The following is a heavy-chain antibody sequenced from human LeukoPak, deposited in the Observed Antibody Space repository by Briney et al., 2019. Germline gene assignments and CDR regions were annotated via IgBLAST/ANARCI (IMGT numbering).Heavy chain of an antibody. D-gene: IGHD1-26*01. CDR1: GGTFSSYT. V-gene: IGHV1-69*02. Sequence: GSSVKVSCKASGGTFSSYTISWVRQAPGQGLEWMGRIIPILGIANYAQKFQGRVTITADKSTSTAYMELSSLRSEDTAVYYCARGRNRGSYALSYWGQGTLVTVSS. CDR3: ARGRNRGSYALSY. J-gene: IGHJ4*02. CDR2: IIPILGIA.